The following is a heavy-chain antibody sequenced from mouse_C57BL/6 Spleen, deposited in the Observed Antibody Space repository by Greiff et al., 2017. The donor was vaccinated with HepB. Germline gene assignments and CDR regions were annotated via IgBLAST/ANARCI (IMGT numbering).Heavy chain of an antibody. V-gene: IGHV1-81*01. Sequence: QVQLQQPGAELARPGASVKLSCKASGYTFTSYGISWVKQRTGQGLEWIGEIYPRSGNTYYNEKFKGKATLTADKSSSTAYMELRSLTSEDSAVYFCARGSDYDAWFAYWGQRTLVTVSA. D-gene: IGHD2-4*01. CDR2: IYPRSGNT. CDR1: GYTFTSYG. CDR3: ARGSDYDAWFAY. J-gene: IGHJ3*01.